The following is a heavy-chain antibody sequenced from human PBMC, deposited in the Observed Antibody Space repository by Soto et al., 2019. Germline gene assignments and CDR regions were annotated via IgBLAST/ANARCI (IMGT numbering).Heavy chain of an antibody. D-gene: IGHD3-10*01. V-gene: IGHV3-53*01. CDR2: IYSGGST. CDR1: GFTVSSNY. CDR3: AKFGSGSYHIQEDAFAI. Sequence: GGSLRLSCAASGFTVSSNYMSWVRQAPGKGLEWVSAIYSGGSTYYADSVKGRFTISRDNSKNTLYLQMNSLRAEDTAVYYCAKFGSGSYHIQEDAFAIWXQGTMVTVSS. J-gene: IGHJ3*02.